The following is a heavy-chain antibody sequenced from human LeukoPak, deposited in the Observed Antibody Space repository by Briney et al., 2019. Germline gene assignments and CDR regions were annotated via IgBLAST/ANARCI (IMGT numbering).Heavy chain of an antibody. D-gene: IGHD3-9*01. CDR3: ARSVYYDILAGGPNWFDP. V-gene: IGHV1-69*01. CDR1: RGSFSSYA. Sequence: SVKVSCKASRGSFSSYAISWVRQAPAPGLEWMGGIIPIFGTANYAQKFQGRVTITPDESTSTAYMELSSLRSEDTAVYYCARSVYYDILAGGPNWFDPWGQGTLVTVSS. CDR2: IIPIFGTA. J-gene: IGHJ5*02.